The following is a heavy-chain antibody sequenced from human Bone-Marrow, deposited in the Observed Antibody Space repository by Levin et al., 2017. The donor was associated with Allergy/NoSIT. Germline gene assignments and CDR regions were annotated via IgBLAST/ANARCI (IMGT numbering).Heavy chain of an antibody. CDR3: ARNIRCGGGRCFFGGFDV. V-gene: IGHV4-4*02. CDR1: GAPITDDW. CDR2: MYHSGSA. J-gene: IGHJ3*01. D-gene: IGHD2-15*01. Sequence: MPSETLSLTCAVSGAPITDDWWSWVRQSPGKGLEFIGEMYHSGSANYNPSLKSRLTLSLVTSKNQFSLRLSSVTAADTAVYYCARNIRCGGGRCFFGGFDVWGQGTLVTVSS.